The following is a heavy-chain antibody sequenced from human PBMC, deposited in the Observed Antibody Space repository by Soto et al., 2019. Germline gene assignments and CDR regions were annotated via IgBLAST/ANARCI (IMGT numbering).Heavy chain of an antibody. CDR2: ISGSGGGT. CDR1: GFTFSSYA. Sequence: EVQLLESGGGLVQPGGSLRLSCAASGFTFSSYAMSWVRQAPGKGLEWVSLISGSGGGTYYADSVKGRFTISRDNSKNTLYMQMNRLSAEDTDVYYCAKHAAAAAPDYWGQGTLVTVAS. J-gene: IGHJ4*02. CDR3: AKHAAAAAPDY. D-gene: IGHD6-13*01. V-gene: IGHV3-23*01.